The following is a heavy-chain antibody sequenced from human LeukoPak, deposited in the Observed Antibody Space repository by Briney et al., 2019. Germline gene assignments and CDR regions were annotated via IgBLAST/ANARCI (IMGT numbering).Heavy chain of an antibody. J-gene: IGHJ5*02. CDR2: IYTSGST. V-gene: IGHV4-4*09. Sequence: SETLSLTCTVSGGSISSYYWSWIRQPPGKGLEWIGYIYTSGSTNYNPSLKSRVTISVDTSKNQFSLKLSSVTAADTAVYYCAKSIFTTIFGVSYWFDPWGQGTLVTVSS. D-gene: IGHD3-3*01. CDR3: AKSIFTTIFGVSYWFDP. CDR1: GGSISSYY.